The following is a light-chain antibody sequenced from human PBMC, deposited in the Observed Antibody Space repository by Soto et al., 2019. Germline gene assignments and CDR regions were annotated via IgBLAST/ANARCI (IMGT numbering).Light chain of an antibody. CDR1: SSDVGSYNL. Sequence: QSVLTQPASVSGSPGQSITISCTGTSSDVGSYNLVSWYQQHPSKAPKLMIYEVSKRPSGVSNRFSGSKSGNTGSLTISGLQAEDEADYYCCSYAGSSTYVFGTGTKVTVL. CDR3: CSYAGSSTYV. J-gene: IGLJ1*01. V-gene: IGLV2-23*02. CDR2: EVS.